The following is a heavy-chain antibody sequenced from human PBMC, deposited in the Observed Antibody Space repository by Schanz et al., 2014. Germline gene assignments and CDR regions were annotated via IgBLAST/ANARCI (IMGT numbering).Heavy chain of an antibody. CDR1: GYIFNDYG. CDR2: INPNSGDT. Sequence: QVQLVQSGSEVKKPGASVKVSCKASGYIFNDYGLTWVRQAPGQGLEWMGRINPNSGDTNYPQKFQGRVTMTRDTSISTAYMELSRLKSDDTAVYYCARALFGSGHGDVWGQGTTVTVSS. J-gene: IGHJ6*02. D-gene: IGHD3-10*01. V-gene: IGHV1-2*06. CDR3: ARALFGSGHGDV.